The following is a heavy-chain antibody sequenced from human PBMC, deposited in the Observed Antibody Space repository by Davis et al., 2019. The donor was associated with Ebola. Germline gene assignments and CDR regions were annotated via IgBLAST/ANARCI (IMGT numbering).Heavy chain of an antibody. J-gene: IGHJ4*02. CDR3: ARYDRTFGVVILDPTGFDY. CDR1: GGSVSSGSYY. Sequence: PSETLSLTCTVSGGSVSSGSYYWSWIRQPPGKGLEWIGYIYYSGSTYYNPSLKSRVTISVDTSKNQFSLKLSSVTAADTAVYYCARYDRTFGVVILDPTGFDYWGQGTLVTVSS. V-gene: IGHV4-61*01. CDR2: IYYSGST. D-gene: IGHD3-3*01.